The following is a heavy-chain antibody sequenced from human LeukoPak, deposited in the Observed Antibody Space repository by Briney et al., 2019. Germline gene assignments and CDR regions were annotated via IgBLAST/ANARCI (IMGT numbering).Heavy chain of an antibody. CDR2: ISSNGGST. J-gene: IGHJ4*02. D-gene: IGHD2-2*02. Sequence: PGGTLRHSSATSGFTFSSSAIHWVRQTPGKGLEYVSAISSNGGSTYYADSVKGRFTISRDNSKNTLYLQMSSLRPDDTAVYYCVKETYCSSTSCYIFDYWGQGTLVTVSS. V-gene: IGHV3-64D*06. CDR1: GFTFSSSA. CDR3: VKETYCSSTSCYIFDY.